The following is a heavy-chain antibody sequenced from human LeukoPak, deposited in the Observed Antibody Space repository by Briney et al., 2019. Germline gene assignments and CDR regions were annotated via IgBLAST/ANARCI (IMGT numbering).Heavy chain of an antibody. CDR1: GFTFDDYA. V-gene: IGHV3-9*01. J-gene: IGHJ4*02. Sequence: GRSLRLSCAASGFTFDDYAMHWVRQAPGKGLEWVSGISWNSGSIGYADSVKGRFTISRDNAKNSQYLQMNSLRAEDTALYYCAKDGTHGGIDYWGQGTLVTVSS. CDR3: AKDGTHGGIDY. D-gene: IGHD4-23*01. CDR2: ISWNSGSI.